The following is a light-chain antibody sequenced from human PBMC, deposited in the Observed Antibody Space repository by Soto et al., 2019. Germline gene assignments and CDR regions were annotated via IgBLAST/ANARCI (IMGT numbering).Light chain of an antibody. Sequence: IVLTQSPATLSLSPVERATLSCRASQIVSDNYLAWYQQKPGQAPRLLIYDASNRATGIPARFSGSGSGTDFTLTISSLEPEDFAVYYCQQRSNWPQTFGQGTKVDI. V-gene: IGKV3-11*01. CDR2: DAS. CDR3: QQRSNWPQT. J-gene: IGKJ1*01. CDR1: QIVSDNY.